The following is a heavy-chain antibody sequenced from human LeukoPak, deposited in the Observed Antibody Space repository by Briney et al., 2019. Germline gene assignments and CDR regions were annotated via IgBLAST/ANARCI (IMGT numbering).Heavy chain of an antibody. CDR2: IKEDGSEK. CDR1: GFTFSSHW. J-gene: IGHJ4*02. Sequence: PGGSLRLSCVVSGFTFSSHWMSWVRQAPGKGLEWVANIKEDGSEKYYVDSVKGRFTISRDNAKKSLYPQMDSLRAEDTAVYYCATHGYSELRYFDWSTNEWGQGTLVTVSS. CDR3: ATHGYSELRYFDWSTNE. V-gene: IGHV3-7*01. D-gene: IGHD3-9*01.